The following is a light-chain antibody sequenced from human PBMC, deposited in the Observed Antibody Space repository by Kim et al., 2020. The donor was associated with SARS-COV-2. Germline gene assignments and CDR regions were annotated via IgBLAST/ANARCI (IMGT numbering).Light chain of an antibody. CDR1: QDISNY. Sequence: DIQMTQSPSSLSASLGDRVTITCQASQDISNYLNWYQQKPGKAPKLLIYDASNLETGVPSRFSGSGSETDFTFTISSLQPEDIAAYYCQEYDNLPCTFGEGTKLEI. V-gene: IGKV1-33*01. J-gene: IGKJ2*02. CDR2: DAS. CDR3: QEYDNLPCT.